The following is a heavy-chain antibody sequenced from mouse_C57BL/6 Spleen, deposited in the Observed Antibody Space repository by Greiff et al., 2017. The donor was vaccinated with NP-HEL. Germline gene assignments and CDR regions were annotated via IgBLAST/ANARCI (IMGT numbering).Heavy chain of an antibody. CDR3: ALGGKMDYDSSFAY. J-gene: IGHJ3*01. CDR1: GYAFSSSW. Sequence: QVQLQQSGPELVKPGASVKISCKASGYAFSSSWMNWVKQRPGKGLEWIGRIYPGDGDTNYNGKFKGKATLTADKSSRTAYMQLSRLTSEDSAVYFCALGGKMDYDSSFAYWGQGTLVTVSA. D-gene: IGHD2-4*01. CDR2: IYPGDGDT. V-gene: IGHV1-82*01.